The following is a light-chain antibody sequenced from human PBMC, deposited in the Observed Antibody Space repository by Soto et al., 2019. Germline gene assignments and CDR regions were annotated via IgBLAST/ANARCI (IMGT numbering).Light chain of an antibody. CDR3: QQYYSTPQT. CDR2: WAS. J-gene: IGKJ2*01. Sequence: DIVMTQSPDSLAVSLGERATINCKSSQSVLYSSNNKNYLAWYQQKPGQPPKLLIYWASTRVSGVPDRFSGSGSGTDFTLTISSLQAEDVAVYYCQQYYSTPQTFGQGTKLEIK. V-gene: IGKV4-1*01. CDR1: QSVLYSSNNKNY.